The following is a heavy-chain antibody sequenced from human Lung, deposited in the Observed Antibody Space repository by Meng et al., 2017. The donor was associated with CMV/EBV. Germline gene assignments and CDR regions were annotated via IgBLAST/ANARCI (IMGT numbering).Heavy chain of an antibody. CDR1: GGSLNGYY. V-gene: IGHV4-34*01. D-gene: IGHD2-2*01. CDR3: ARAYCSSTSCPEGY. CDR2: INYIGTT. J-gene: IGHJ4*02. Sequence: SETXSLXXAVDGGSLNGYYCSWIRQPPGEGLEWIGKINYIGTTNYSPYLKSRVTISLHSSKNQFSLNLNSVTAADTAVYYCARAYCSSTSCPEGYWGQGSXVTVSS.